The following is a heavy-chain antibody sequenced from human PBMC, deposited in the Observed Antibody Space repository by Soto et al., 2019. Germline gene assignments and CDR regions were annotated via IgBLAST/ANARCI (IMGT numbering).Heavy chain of an antibody. CDR2: INHSGST. CDR3: ARFRVGVGDYYYYYGMDV. CDR1: GGSFSGYY. J-gene: IGHJ6*02. D-gene: IGHD2-15*01. Sequence: QVQLQQWGAGLLKPSETLSLTCAVYGGSFSGYYWSWIRQPPGKGLEWIGEINHSGSTNYNPSLKSRVTISVDTSKNQFSLKLSSVTAADTAVYYCARFRVGVGDYYYYYGMDVWGQGTTVTVSS. V-gene: IGHV4-34*01.